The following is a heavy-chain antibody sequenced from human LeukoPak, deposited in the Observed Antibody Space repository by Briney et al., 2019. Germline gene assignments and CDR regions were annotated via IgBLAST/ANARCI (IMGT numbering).Heavy chain of an antibody. CDR1: GFTLSTNA. Sequence: GGSLRLSCLTSGFTLSTNAMSWVRQAPGKELEWISCISGSGASTYYADSVKGRFTISRDDSRNTLYLQMNSLRGDDTAVYYCAKDVGKWESLHFFDYWGQGTLVTVSS. J-gene: IGHJ4*02. CDR2: ISGSGAST. CDR3: AKDVGKWESLHFFDY. D-gene: IGHD1-26*01. V-gene: IGHV3-23*01.